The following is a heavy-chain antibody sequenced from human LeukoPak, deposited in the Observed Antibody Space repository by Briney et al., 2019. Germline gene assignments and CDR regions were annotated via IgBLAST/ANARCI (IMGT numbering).Heavy chain of an antibody. CDR1: GFTFSSQN. CDR3: VKNGWLYY. V-gene: IGHV3-21*01. D-gene: IGHD6-19*01. J-gene: IGHJ4*02. Sequence: GGSLRLSCAASGFTFSSQNMNWARQAPGKGLEWVAYISTSGDSTKYADSVEGRFTISRDNVENSLYLLMNSLRVDDTAVYYCVKNGWLYYWGQGIVVTVSS. CDR2: ISTSGDST.